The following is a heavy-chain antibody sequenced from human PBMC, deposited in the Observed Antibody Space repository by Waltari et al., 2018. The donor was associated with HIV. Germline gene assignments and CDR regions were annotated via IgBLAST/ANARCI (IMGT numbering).Heavy chain of an antibody. D-gene: IGHD3-10*01. CDR1: GYTFSGHY. J-gene: IGHJ6*02. Sequence: QVQLVQSGAEVKKPGASVTVSCKASGYTFSGHYIHWVRQPPGQGLEWLGRIDPDSGLANYAQTFQGRVTMTRAKSSGTVYLKLSGLRSDDTALYYCARMYYGSWFTMADYGLDVWGQGTTVTVSS. CDR3: ARMYYGSWFTMADYGLDV. V-gene: IGHV1-2*06. CDR2: IDPDSGLA.